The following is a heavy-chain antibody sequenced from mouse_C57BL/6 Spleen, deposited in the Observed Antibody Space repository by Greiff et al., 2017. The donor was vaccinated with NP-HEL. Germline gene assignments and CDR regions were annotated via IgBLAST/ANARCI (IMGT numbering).Heavy chain of an antibody. Sequence: QVQLQQSGAELVRPGASVTLSCKASGYTFTDYEMHWVKQTPVHGLEWIGAIDPETGGTAYNQKFKGKAILTADKSSSTAYMELRSLTSEDSAVYYCTRDPTGTDYFDYWGKGTTLTVSS. CDR3: TRDPTGTDYFDY. J-gene: IGHJ2*01. V-gene: IGHV1-15*01. CDR1: GYTFTDYE. D-gene: IGHD4-1*02. CDR2: IDPETGGT.